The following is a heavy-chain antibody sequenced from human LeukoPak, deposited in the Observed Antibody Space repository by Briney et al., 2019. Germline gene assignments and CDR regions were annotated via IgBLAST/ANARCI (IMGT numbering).Heavy chain of an antibody. CDR1: GFTFSSYA. Sequence: GGSLRLSCAASGFTFSSYARSWVRQAPGKGLEWVSAISGSGGSTYYADSVKGRFTISRDNSKNTLYLQMNSLRAEDTAVYYCAKTGTMVRGVRGYFDYWGQGTLVTVSS. CDR3: AKTGTMVRGVRGYFDY. V-gene: IGHV3-23*01. CDR2: ISGSGGST. J-gene: IGHJ4*02. D-gene: IGHD3-10*01.